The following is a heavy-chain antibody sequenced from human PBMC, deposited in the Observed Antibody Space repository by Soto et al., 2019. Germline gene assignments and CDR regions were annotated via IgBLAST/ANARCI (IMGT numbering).Heavy chain of an antibody. J-gene: IGHJ3*02. V-gene: IGHV3-73*01. CDR3: SPLASDALDI. Sequence: GGSLRLSCAASGFAFSGSAMHWVRQASGKGLEWLGRIRTKANNYATEYAASVKGRFTISRDDSKNTAYLQMNSLKTDDTAVYYCSPLASDALDIWGQGTMVTVSS. CDR2: IRTKANNYAT. CDR1: GFAFSGSA.